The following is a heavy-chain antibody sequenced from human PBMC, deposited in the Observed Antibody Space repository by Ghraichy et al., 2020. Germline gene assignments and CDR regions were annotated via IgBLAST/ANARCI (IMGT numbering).Heavy chain of an antibody. CDR1: GFNFDDYA. J-gene: IGHJ2*01. V-gene: IGHV3-9*01. CDR3: AKGPAPYSCSSLSYWYFDL. Sequence: GGSLRLSCSASGFNFDDYAMHWVRQAPGKGLEWVSGISWNSACIGYAASVKGRFTISRDNAKKSLYLQMNSLRAEETALYYCAKGPAPYSCSSLSYWYFDLWGRGTLVTVSS. CDR2: ISWNSACI. D-gene: IGHD6-6*01.